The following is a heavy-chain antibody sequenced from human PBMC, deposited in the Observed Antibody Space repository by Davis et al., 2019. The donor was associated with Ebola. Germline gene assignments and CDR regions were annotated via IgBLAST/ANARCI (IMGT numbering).Heavy chain of an antibody. CDR2: IDPSDSYT. CDR1: GYSFTSYW. J-gene: IGHJ6*02. CDR3: ARRVATSPGDYYGMDV. V-gene: IGHV5-10-1*01. Sequence: PGGSLRLSCKGSGYSFTSYWISWVRQMPGKGLEWMGRIDPSDSYTNYSPSFQGHVTISADKSISTAYLQWSSLKASDTAMYYCARRVATSPGDYYGMDVWGQGTTVTVSS. D-gene: IGHD5-24*01.